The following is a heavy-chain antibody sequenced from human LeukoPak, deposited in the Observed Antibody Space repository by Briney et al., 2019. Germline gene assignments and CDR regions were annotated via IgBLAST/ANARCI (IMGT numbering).Heavy chain of an antibody. V-gene: IGHV4-38-2*02. J-gene: IGHJ4*02. Sequence: SETLSLTCNVSGYSITSGYYWGWIRQPPGKGLEWIGSIYHSGNPYYNPSVNSRVTISVDTSKNQFSLKLSSVTAADTAVYYCARDSSIDYGSGFVYDYWGQGTLVTVSS. D-gene: IGHD3-10*01. CDR1: GYSITSGYY. CDR2: IYHSGNP. CDR3: ARDSSIDYGSGFVYDY.